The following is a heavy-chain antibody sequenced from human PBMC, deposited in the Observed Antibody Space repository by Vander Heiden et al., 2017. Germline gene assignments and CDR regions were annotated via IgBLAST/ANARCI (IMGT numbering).Heavy chain of an antibody. J-gene: IGHJ4*02. D-gene: IGHD5-12*01. V-gene: IGHV4-39*01. CDR2: IYYSGTA. CDR1: GDYISNNYYY. CDR3: ARARDGYLADYFDY. Sequence: QLQLQESGPGLVKPSETLSLTCELSGDYISNNYYYWGLIRPAAGKGLEWIGNIYYSGTAFYNPSLKSRVTISVDTYTNQFSLRLRSVTAADTAVYYCARARDGYLADYFDYWGQGSLVTVSS.